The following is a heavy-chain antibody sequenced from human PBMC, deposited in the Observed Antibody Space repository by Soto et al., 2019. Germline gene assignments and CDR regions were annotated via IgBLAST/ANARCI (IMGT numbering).Heavy chain of an antibody. Sequence: PVGSLRLSCAASGFTFSSYAMHWVRQAPGKGLEWVAVISYDGSNKYYADSVKGRFTISRDNSKNTLYLQMNSLRAEDTAVYYCARAGAAAGSGERGGMDVWGQGTTVTVSS. V-gene: IGHV3-30-3*01. J-gene: IGHJ6*02. CDR3: ARAGAAAGSGERGGMDV. CDR1: GFTFSSYA. CDR2: ISYDGSNK. D-gene: IGHD6-13*01.